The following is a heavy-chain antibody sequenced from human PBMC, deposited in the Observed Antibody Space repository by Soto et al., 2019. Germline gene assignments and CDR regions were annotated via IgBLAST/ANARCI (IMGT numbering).Heavy chain of an antibody. CDR2: IYYSGST. D-gene: IGHD3-10*01. V-gene: IGHV4-61*01. J-gene: IGHJ6*02. Sequence: QVQLQESGPGLVKPSETLSLTCTVSGGSVSSGSYYWSWIRQPPGKGLEWIGYIYYSGSTNYNPALKSRVTISVDTSKNQFSLKLSSVTAADTAVYYCASSVLEKADYYGSGYYGMDVWGQGTTVTVSS. CDR3: ASSVLEKADYYGSGYYGMDV. CDR1: GGSVSSGSYY.